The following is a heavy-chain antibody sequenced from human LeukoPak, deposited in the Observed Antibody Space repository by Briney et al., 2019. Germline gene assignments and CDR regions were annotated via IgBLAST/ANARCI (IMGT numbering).Heavy chain of an antibody. Sequence: GGSLRLSCGASGITFSSYSMNWVRQAPGKGLEWVSYISSSGSTKYYADSVKGRFTISRDNARNSLYLQMNSLRAEDTAVYFCARGGLSIMGYWGQGTLVTDSS. CDR2: ISSSGSTK. CDR1: GITFSSYS. D-gene: IGHD2/OR15-2a*01. CDR3: ARGGLSIMGY. J-gene: IGHJ4*02. V-gene: IGHV3-48*01.